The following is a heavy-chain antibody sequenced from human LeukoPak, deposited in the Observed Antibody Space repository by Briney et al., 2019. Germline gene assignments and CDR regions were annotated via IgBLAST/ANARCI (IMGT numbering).Heavy chain of an antibody. CDR1: XXXFSGYX. CDR3: ARLRYSSSWYGRDNWFDP. V-gene: IGHV4-34*01. Sequence: PSEXXSXXXXXXXXXFSGYXWSWIRQPPGKGLEWIGEINHSGSTNYNPSLKSRVTISVDTSKNQFSLKLSSVTAADTAVYYCARLRYSSSWYGRDNWFDPWGQGTLVTVSS. J-gene: IGHJ5*02. CDR2: INHSGST. D-gene: IGHD6-13*01.